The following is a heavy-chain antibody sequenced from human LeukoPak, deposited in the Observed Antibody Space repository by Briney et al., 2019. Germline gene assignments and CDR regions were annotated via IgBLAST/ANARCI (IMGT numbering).Heavy chain of an antibody. CDR1: GGSISSYY. Sequence: SETLSLTCTVSGGSISSYYWSWIRQPPGKGLEWIGYIYYSGSTYYNPSLKSRVTISADTSKNQFSLKVTSVTAADTAVYYCARGGPRRDGYNADYWGQGTLVTVSS. D-gene: IGHD5-24*01. J-gene: IGHJ4*02. CDR3: ARGGPRRDGYNADY. CDR2: IYYSGST. V-gene: IGHV4-59*01.